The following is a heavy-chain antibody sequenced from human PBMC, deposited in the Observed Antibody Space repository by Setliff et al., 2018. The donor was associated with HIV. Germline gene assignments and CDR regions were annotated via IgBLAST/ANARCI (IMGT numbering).Heavy chain of an antibody. CDR1: GFTFSDYY. V-gene: IGHV1-2*02. CDR3: ARDRAYCSSGSCYRPLVYYFYYMDV. Sequence: GASVKVSCKASGFTFSDYYMHWVRQAPGQGLEWMGWVRPYNADKNYAQKFQGRVTMTSHTSISTAYLELSGLTSDDTAIYYCARDRAYCSSGSCYRPLVYYFYYMDVWGTGTTVTVSS. J-gene: IGHJ6*03. CDR2: VRPYNADK. D-gene: IGHD2-15*01.